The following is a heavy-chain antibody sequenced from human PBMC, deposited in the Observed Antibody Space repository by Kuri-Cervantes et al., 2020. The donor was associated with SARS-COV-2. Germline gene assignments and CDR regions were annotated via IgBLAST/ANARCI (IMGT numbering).Heavy chain of an antibody. J-gene: IGHJ6*02. CDR2: IYSGGST. V-gene: IGHV3-53*01. Sequence: GESLKISCAASGFTVSSNYMSWVRQAPGKGLEWVSVIYSGGSTYYADSVKGRFTISRDNAKNSLYLQMNSLRAEDTAVYYRAVQSVAAHYYYGMDVWGQGTTVTVSS. D-gene: IGHD6-6*01. CDR3: AVQSVAAHYYYGMDV. CDR1: GFTVSSNY.